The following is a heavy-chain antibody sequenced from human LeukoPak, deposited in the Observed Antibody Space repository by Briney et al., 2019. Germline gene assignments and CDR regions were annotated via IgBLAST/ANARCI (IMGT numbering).Heavy chain of an antibody. V-gene: IGHV1-69*06. D-gene: IGHD6-19*01. CDR1: GGTFSSYT. CDR2: FIPIFGTT. Sequence: ASVKVSCKASGGTFSSYTISWVRQAPGQGLEWMGGFIPIFGTTNYAQNFQGRVTITADKSTSTVYMELSSLRSEDTAVYYCAGIAVAGRGRWFDPWGQGTLVTVSS. J-gene: IGHJ5*02. CDR3: AGIAVAGRGRWFDP.